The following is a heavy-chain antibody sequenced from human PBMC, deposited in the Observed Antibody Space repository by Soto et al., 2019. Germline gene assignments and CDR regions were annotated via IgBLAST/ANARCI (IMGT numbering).Heavy chain of an antibody. J-gene: IGHJ4*01. V-gene: IGHV3-53*01. CDR1: GFTVSSNY. CDR3: SKDLGRPNRLAF. Sequence: GGSLRLSCAASGFTVSSNYMSWVRQAPGKGLEWVSVIYSGGSTYYADSVKGRFTISRDDSKNTLFLQMNSLRAEDTAIYYCSKDLGRPNRLAFSGQRTL. CDR2: IYSGGST.